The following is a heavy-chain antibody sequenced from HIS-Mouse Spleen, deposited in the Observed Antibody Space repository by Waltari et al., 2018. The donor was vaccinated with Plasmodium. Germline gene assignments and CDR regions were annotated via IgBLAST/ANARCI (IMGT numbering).Heavy chain of an antibody. CDR3: ARGLRGHYWYFDL. J-gene: IGHJ2*01. Sequence: QVPLQQWGAGLLQPSESLSLTCAVYGGSFSGYYWSWLRQPPGKGLEWIGEINHSGSTNYNPSLKSRVTISVDTSKNQFSLKLSSVTAADTAVYYCARGLRGHYWYFDLWGRGTLVTVSS. V-gene: IGHV4-34*01. CDR1: GGSFSGYY. CDR2: INHSGST. D-gene: IGHD3-10*01.